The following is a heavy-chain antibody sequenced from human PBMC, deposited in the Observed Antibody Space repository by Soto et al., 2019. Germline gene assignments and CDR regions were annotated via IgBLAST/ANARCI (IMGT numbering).Heavy chain of an antibody. D-gene: IGHD3-10*01. CDR2: IYYSGST. CDR3: ARIGAMVRGRFDP. V-gene: IGHV4-59*01. J-gene: IGHJ5*02. CDR1: GGSISSYY. Sequence: QVQLQESGPGLVKPSETLSLTCTVSGGSISSYYWSWIRQPPGKGLEWIGYIYYSGSTNYNPSLKDRVTISADTSKNQFSLKLSSVTAADTAVYYCARIGAMVRGRFDPWGQGTLVTVSS.